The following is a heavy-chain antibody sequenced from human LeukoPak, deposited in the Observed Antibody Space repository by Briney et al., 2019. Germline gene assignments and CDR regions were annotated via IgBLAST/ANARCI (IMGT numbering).Heavy chain of an antibody. CDR2: INPNSGGT. CDR1: GYTFTGYY. V-gene: IGHV1-2*02. J-gene: IGHJ4*02. CDR3: ARATIAARVIDY. Sequence: EASVKVSCKASGYTFTGYYMHWVRQAPGQGLEWMGWINPNSGGTNYAQKFQGRVTMTRDTSISTAYMELSRLRSDDTAVYYCARATIAARVIDYWGQGTLVTVSS. D-gene: IGHD6-6*01.